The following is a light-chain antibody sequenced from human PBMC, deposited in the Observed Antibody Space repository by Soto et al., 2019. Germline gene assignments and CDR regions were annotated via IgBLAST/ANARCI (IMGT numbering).Light chain of an antibody. CDR3: SSYTTSVTFV. J-gene: IGLJ1*01. Sequence: QSMLTQPASVSGSPGQSITISCTGTSSDVGAYNSVSWYQQHPGKAPKLIIYDVSTRPSGISDRFSGSKSGNTSSLPFFGLQAEDDSDYYCSSYTTSVTFVFETGTKVTVL. CDR1: SSDVGAYNS. V-gene: IGLV2-14*01. CDR2: DVS.